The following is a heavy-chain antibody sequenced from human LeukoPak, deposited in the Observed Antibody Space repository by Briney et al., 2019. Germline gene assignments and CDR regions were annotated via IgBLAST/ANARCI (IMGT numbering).Heavy chain of an antibody. CDR3: ARDSGLGPTWHPFDH. CDR1: GYNFTDYY. D-gene: IGHD1-26*01. CDR2: INPKSGDT. J-gene: IGHJ4*02. Sequence: GASVKVSCKASGYNFTDYYIHWVRQAPGQGLEWMGWINPKSGDTNYAQKFRGRVTMTRDTSISTAYMELSGLRSDDTAVYYCARDSGLGPTWHPFDHWGQGTLVTVSS. V-gene: IGHV1-2*02.